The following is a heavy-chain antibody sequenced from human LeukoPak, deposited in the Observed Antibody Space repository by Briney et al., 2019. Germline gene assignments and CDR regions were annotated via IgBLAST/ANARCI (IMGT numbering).Heavy chain of an antibody. V-gene: IGHV3-23*01. CDR2: ISGSGGST. CDR1: GLTFSSYA. Sequence: GGSLRLSCAASGLTFSSYAMSWVRQAPGKGLEWVSAISGSGGSTYYADSVKGRFTISRDNSKNTLYLQMNSLRAEDTAVYYCARDTAAAGSFLDYWGQGTLVTVSS. CDR3: ARDTAAAGSFLDY. D-gene: IGHD6-13*01. J-gene: IGHJ4*02.